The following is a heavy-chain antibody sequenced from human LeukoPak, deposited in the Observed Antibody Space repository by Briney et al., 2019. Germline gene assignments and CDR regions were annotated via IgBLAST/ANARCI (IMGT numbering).Heavy chain of an antibody. CDR2: ISSSSDTI. CDR3: ASPLGDSVFY. J-gene: IGHJ4*02. CDR1: GFTFSTSG. D-gene: IGHD4-17*01. Sequence: GALRLSCTGSGFTFSTSGMNWVRQAPGRGLDWISYISSSSDTIVYADSVKGRFTSSRDNAKNSLYLQMNSLRVEDTAVYYCASPLGDSVFYWGQGTLVTVSS. V-gene: IGHV3-48*04.